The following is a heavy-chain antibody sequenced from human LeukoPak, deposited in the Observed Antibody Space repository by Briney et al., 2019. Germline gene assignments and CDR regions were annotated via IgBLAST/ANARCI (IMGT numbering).Heavy chain of an antibody. J-gene: IGHJ6*03. CDR2: IYYSGST. CDR1: GGSISSSSYY. CDR3: ASVRRGFGESSKYYSYYYMDV. D-gene: IGHD3-10*01. V-gene: IGHV4-39*01. Sequence: PSETLSLTCTVSGGSISSSSYYWGWIRQPPGKGLEWIRSIYYSGSTYYNPSLKSRVTISVDTSKNQFSLKLSSVTAADTAVYFCASVRRGFGESSKYYSYYYMDVWGNGTTVTISS.